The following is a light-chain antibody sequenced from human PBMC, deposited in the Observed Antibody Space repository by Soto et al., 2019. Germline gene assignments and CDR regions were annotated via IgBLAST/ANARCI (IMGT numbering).Light chain of an antibody. CDR1: QSVSAGH. V-gene: IGKV3D-20*02. CDR2: GAS. CDR3: QQRSNWPWT. Sequence: EIVLTQSPGTLSLSPGERATLSCRASQSVSAGHLAWYQQKPGQAPRLLTYGASSRATGIPDRFSGSGSGTDFTLTISRLEPEDFAVYYCQQRSNWPWTFGQGTKVDIK. J-gene: IGKJ1*01.